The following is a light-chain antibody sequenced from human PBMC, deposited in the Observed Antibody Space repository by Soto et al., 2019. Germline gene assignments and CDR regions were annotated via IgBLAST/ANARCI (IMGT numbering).Light chain of an antibody. CDR3: ATWDDPFNVV. V-gene: IGLV1-44*01. CDR1: SSNIGSNT. Sequence: QSVLTQSPSVSATPGQRVSISCSGSSSNIGSNTVSWYQHVPGTAPKLLIYSNDQRPSAVPGRFSGSKSGSSASLAISGLQSDDEADYYCATWDDPFNVVFGGGTKLSVL. J-gene: IGLJ2*01. CDR2: SND.